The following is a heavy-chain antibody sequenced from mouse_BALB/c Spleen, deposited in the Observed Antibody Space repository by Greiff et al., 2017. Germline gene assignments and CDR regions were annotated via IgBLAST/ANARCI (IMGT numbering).Heavy chain of an antibody. J-gene: IGHJ4*01. D-gene: IGHD2-14*01. Sequence: EVKLVESGPELVKPGASVKISCKASGYSFTGYYMHWVKQSHVKSLEWIGRINPYNGATSYNQNFKDKASLTVDKSSSTAYMELHSLTSEDSAVYYCARGRYDDGDYYAMDYWGQGTSVTVSS. CDR2: INPYNGAT. CDR3: ARGRYDDGDYYAMDY. V-gene: IGHV1-31*01. CDR1: GYSFTGYY.